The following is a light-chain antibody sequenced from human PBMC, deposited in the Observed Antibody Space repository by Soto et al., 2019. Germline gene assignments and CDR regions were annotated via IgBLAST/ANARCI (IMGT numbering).Light chain of an antibody. CDR2: DVS. Sequence: QPVLTQPASVSGSPGQSITISCTGTSSDVGAYNYVSWYQQHPGKAPKLMIYDVSNRPSGISNRFSGSKSGNTASLTISGLQAEDEADYYCSSYTSRNTVIFGGGTKLTVL. V-gene: IGLV2-14*01. CDR1: SSDVGAYNY. J-gene: IGLJ2*01. CDR3: SSYTSRNTVI.